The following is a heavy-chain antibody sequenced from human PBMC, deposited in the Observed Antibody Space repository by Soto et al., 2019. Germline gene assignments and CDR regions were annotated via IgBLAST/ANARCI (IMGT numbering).Heavy chain of an antibody. CDR3: ARSLYRGTYYDSWSGYASNWFDA. J-gene: IGHJ5*02. D-gene: IGHD3-3*01. V-gene: IGHV1-18*04. Sequence: QVQLVQSGAEVKKPGASVQVSCKPSGYTFTSYGISWVRQAPGQGLEWMGWISASNGNTNYAQKLQGRVTMTTDSSTDPGYIELRSDSSDDTAVSDCARSLYRGTYYDSWSGYASNWFDAWGQEPLVTVSS. CDR2: ISASNGNT. CDR1: GYTFTSYG.